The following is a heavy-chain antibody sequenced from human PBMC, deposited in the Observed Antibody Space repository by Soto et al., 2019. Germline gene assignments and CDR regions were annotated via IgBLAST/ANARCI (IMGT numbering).Heavy chain of an antibody. Sequence: ASVKVSCKASGYSLRGNYIHWVRQTPGQGLEWMGWINPNSSGTVYAQKFQGRVTMTRDTSLTTVYMQLNRLTSDDSAVYYCARDLIVDGPDTYAMDVWREVTTVTVSS. CDR3: ARDLIVDGPDTYAMDV. CDR2: INPNSSGT. CDR1: GYSLRGNY. V-gene: IGHV1-2*02. J-gene: IGHJ6*02. D-gene: IGHD3-22*01.